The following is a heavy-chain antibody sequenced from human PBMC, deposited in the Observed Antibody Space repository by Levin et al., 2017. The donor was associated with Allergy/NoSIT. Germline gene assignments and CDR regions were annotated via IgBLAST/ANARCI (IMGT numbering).Heavy chain of an antibody. V-gene: IGHV3-23*01. D-gene: IGHD5-12*01. CDR2: IYASADSI. CDR3: ARRSRGYGTFDD. J-gene: IGHJ4*02. CDR1: GFTFSSYA. Sequence: GGSLRLSCAASGFTFSSYAMSWVRQAPGKGLEWVSAIYASADSIYYSDSVKGRFTISRDSSKNTQYLHMNSLRAEDTAVYYCARRSRGYGTFDDWGQGTLVTVSS.